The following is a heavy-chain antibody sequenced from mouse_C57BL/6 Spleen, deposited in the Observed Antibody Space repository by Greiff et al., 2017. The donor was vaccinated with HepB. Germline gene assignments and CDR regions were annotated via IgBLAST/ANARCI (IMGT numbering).Heavy chain of an antibody. Sequence: EVQRVESGGGLVKPGGSLKLSCAASGFTFSSYAMSWVRQTPEKRLEWVATISDGGSYTYYPDNVKGRFTISRDNATNNLYLQMSHLKSEDTAMYYCARERVYDYLFDSWGQGTTLTVSS. J-gene: IGHJ2*01. CDR1: GFTFSSYA. CDR3: ARERVYDYLFDS. D-gene: IGHD2-4*01. V-gene: IGHV5-4*01. CDR2: ISDGGSYT.